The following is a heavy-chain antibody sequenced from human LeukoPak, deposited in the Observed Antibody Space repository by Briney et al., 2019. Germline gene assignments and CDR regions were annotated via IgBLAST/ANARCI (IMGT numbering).Heavy chain of an antibody. D-gene: IGHD3-22*01. J-gene: IGHJ4*02. CDR2: ISSSSSTI. V-gene: IGHV3-48*04. Sequence: GGSLRLSCAASGFTFSTYAMSWVRQAPGKGLEWVSYISSSSSTIYYADSVKGRFTISRDNAKNSLYLQMNSLRAEDTAVYYCARGNPYYYDSSGRGHDYWGQGTLVTVSS. CDR1: GFTFSTYA. CDR3: ARGNPYYYDSSGRGHDY.